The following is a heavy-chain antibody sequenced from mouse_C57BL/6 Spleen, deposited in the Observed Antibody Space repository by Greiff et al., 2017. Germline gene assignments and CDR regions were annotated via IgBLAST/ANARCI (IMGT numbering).Heavy chain of an antibody. CDR2: ISDGGSYT. D-gene: IGHD1-1*01. J-gene: IGHJ3*01. CDR1: GFTFSSYA. Sequence: EVKLVESGGGLVKPGGSLKLSCAASGFTFSSYAMSWVRQTPEKRLEWVATISDGGSYTYYPDNVKGRFTISRENAKNNLYLQMSHLRSEDTAMYYGARDSYGSSYGFAYWGQGTLVTVSA. CDR3: ARDSYGSSYGFAY. V-gene: IGHV5-4*01.